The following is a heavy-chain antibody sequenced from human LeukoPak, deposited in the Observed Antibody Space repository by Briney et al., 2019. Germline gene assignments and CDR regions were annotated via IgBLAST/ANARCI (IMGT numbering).Heavy chain of an antibody. D-gene: IGHD4-17*01. CDR1: GFSLSTSGVG. Sequence: SGPTLVEPTQTLTLTCTFSGFSLSTSGVGVAWIRQPPGEALEWLALIYWDDDKRYSPSLKSRITITKDTSKNQVVLTMTNMDPVDTATYYCAHYDYGDSPTVDYFDYWGQGTLVTVSS. CDR3: AHYDYGDSPTVDYFDY. CDR2: IYWDDDK. V-gene: IGHV2-5*02. J-gene: IGHJ4*02.